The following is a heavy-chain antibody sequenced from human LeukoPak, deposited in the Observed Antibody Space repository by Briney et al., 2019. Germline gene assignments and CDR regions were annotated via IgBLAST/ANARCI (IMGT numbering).Heavy chain of an antibody. D-gene: IGHD3-22*01. Sequence: SETLSLTCTVSGGSISSYYWSWIRQPPGKGLEWIGYIYYSGSTNYNPSLKSRVTISVDTSKNQFSLKLSSVTAADTAVYYCARAHDYYYDSSGYLDYWGQGTLVTVSS. J-gene: IGHJ4*02. CDR1: GGSISSYY. CDR3: ARAHDYYYDSSGYLDY. CDR2: IYYSGST. V-gene: IGHV4-59*01.